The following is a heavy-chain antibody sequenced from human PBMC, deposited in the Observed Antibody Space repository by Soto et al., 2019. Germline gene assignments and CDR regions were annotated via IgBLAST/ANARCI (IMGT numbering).Heavy chain of an antibody. CDR2: ISGSGGNT. Sequence: GWSLRLSCTASGFTFSQYAMSWVRQAPGKGLEWISAISGSGGNTGYADSVKGRFTMSRDNSKNTVYLQMNSLRVEDTALYYCAKFAVPLVYGIGAALDWWGQGTLVTVSS. V-gene: IGHV3-23*01. CDR1: GFTFSQYA. J-gene: IGHJ4*02. CDR3: AKFAVPLVYGIGAALDW. D-gene: IGHD2-8*01.